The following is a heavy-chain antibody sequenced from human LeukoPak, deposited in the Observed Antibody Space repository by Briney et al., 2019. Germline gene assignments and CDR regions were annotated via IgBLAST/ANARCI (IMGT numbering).Heavy chain of an antibody. Sequence: SETPSLTCTASGGSISSSSYYWGWIRQPPGKGLEWIGSIYYSGSTYYNPSLKSRVTISVDTSKNQFSLKLSSVTAADTAVYYCALDSSPLYYYYYMDVWGKGTTVTVSS. J-gene: IGHJ6*03. D-gene: IGHD6-13*01. CDR2: IYYSGST. V-gene: IGHV4-39*07. CDR3: ALDSSPLYYYYYMDV. CDR1: GGSISSSSYY.